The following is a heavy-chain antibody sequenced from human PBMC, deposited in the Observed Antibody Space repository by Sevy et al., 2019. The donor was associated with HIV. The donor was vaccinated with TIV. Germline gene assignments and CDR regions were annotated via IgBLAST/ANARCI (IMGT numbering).Heavy chain of an antibody. CDR1: GYTFTSYG. CDR2: ISAYNGNT. Sequence: ASVKVSCKASGYTFTSYGISWVRQAPGQGLECMGWISAYNGNTNYKQKLQGRVTMTTDTSTSTAYMELRSLRSDDTAVYYCTRFYPSYDILTGWLFYGMDVWGQGTTVTVSS. J-gene: IGHJ6*02. D-gene: IGHD3-9*01. V-gene: IGHV1-18*01. CDR3: TRFYPSYDILTGWLFYGMDV.